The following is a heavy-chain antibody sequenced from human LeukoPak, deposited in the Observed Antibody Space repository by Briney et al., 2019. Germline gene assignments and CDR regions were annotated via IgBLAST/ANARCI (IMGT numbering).Heavy chain of an antibody. V-gene: IGHV3-7*01. CDR2: IKQDGSDK. D-gene: IGHD2-15*01. CDR3: AREGAAANFDY. J-gene: IGHJ4*02. Sequence: GGSLRLSCATSGFSCSNYWMSWVRQAPGEGLEWVANIKQDGSDKYYVDYVKGRFTISRENAKNSLYLQMNSLRGEDTAVYYCAREGAAANFDYGGQGTLVNVSS. CDR1: GFSCSNYW.